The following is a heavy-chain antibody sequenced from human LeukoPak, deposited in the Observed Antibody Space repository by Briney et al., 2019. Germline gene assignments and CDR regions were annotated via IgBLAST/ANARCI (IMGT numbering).Heavy chain of an antibody. CDR3: AKTTCYDSSGYFVPFDY. Sequence: GGSLRLSRAASGFTFSNYAMSWVRQAPGKGLEWVSAISGSGGSTYYADSVKGRFTISRDNSKNTLYLQMNSLRAEDTAVYYCAKTTCYDSSGYFVPFDYWGQGTLVTVSS. V-gene: IGHV3-23*01. CDR2: ISGSGGST. J-gene: IGHJ4*02. CDR1: GFTFSNYA. D-gene: IGHD3-22*01.